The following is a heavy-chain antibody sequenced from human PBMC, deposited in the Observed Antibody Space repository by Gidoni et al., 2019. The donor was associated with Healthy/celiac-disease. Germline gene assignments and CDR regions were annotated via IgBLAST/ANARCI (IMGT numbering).Heavy chain of an antibody. CDR2: IYYSGST. Sequence: QVQLQESGPGLVKPSETLSLTCTVSGGSISSYYWSWIRQPPGKGLEWIGYIYYSGSTNYNPTLKSRVTISVDTSKNQFSLKLSSVTAADTAVYYCARDNYYDSSGYHYWYFDLWGRGTLVTVSS. CDR3: ARDNYYDSSGYHYWYFDL. V-gene: IGHV4-59*01. D-gene: IGHD3-22*01. J-gene: IGHJ2*01. CDR1: GGSISSYY.